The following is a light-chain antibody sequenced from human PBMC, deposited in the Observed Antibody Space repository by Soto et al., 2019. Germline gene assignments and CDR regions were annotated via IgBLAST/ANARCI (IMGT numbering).Light chain of an antibody. CDR3: ETWDSNTRV. J-gene: IGLJ1*01. CDR2: LEGSGSY. V-gene: IGLV4-60*02. Sequence: QLVLTQSSSASASLGSSVKLTCTLSSGHSSYIIAWHQQQPGKAPRYLMKLEGSGSYNKGSGGPDRFSGSSSGADHYLTISNLQFEDEADYYCETWDSNTRVFGTGTKLTVL. CDR1: SGHSSYI.